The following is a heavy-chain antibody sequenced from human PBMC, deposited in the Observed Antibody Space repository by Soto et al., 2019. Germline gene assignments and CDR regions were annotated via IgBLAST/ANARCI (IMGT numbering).Heavy chain of an antibody. CDR3: ARAPLGYDYVWGSYRQNWYFDL. CDR2: IYPGDSDT. CDR1: GYSFTSYW. Sequence: GESLKISCKGSGYSFTSYWIGWVRQMPGKGLEWMGIIYPGDSDTRYSPSFQGQVTISADKSISTAYLQWSSLKASDTAMYYCARAPLGYDYVWGSYRQNWYFDLWGRGTLVTVSS. V-gene: IGHV5-51*01. D-gene: IGHD3-16*02. J-gene: IGHJ2*01.